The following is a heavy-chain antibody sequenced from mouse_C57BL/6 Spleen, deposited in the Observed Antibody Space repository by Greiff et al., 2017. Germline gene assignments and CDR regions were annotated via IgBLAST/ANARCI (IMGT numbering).Heavy chain of an antibody. V-gene: IGHV1-55*01. CDR3: ARPHYYGNYGFAY. CDR2: IYPGSGST. CDR1: GYTFTSYW. Sequence: VQLQQPGAELVKPGASVKMSCKASGYTFTSYWITWVKQRPGQGLEWIGDIYPGSGSTNYNEKFKSKATLTVDTSSSTAYMQLRSLTSEYSAVYYFARPHYYGNYGFAYWGQGTLVTVSA. D-gene: IGHD2-1*01. J-gene: IGHJ3*01.